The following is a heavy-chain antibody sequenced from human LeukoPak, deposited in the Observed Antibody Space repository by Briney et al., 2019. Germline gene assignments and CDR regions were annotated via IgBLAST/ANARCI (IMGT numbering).Heavy chain of an antibody. V-gene: IGHV3-30*19. CDR1: GFTFSSYG. CDR3: ARSGYSYGYERVVGVGSYYMDV. Sequence: GGSLRLSCAASGFTFSSYGMHWVRQAPGKGLEWVAVISYDGSNKYYADSVKGRFTISRDNSKNTLYLQMNSLRAEDTAVYYCARSGYSYGYERVVGVGSYYMDVWGKGTTVTVSS. J-gene: IGHJ6*03. CDR2: ISYDGSNK. D-gene: IGHD5-18*01.